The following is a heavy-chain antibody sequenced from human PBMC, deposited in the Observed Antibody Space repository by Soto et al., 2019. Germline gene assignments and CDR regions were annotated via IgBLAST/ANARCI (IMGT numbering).Heavy chain of an antibody. CDR1: GGTFSSYA. V-gene: IGHV1-69*13. D-gene: IGHD2-8*01. CDR3: ARCTVYAKNYYYYGMDV. J-gene: IGHJ6*02. Sequence: GASVKVSCKASGGTFSSYAISWERQAPGQGLEWMGGIIPIFGTANYAQKFQGRVTITADESTSTAYMELSSLRSEDTAVYYCARCTVYAKNYYYYGMDVWGQGTTVTVSS. CDR2: IIPIFGTA.